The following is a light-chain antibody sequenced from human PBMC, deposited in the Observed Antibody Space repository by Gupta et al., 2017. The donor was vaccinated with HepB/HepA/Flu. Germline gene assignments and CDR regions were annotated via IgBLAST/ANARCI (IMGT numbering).Light chain of an antibody. CDR2: DAS. V-gene: IGKV3-11*01. Sequence: DIVLTQSPVTLSLSPGESATLSCRASQNILWFLSWYQKKPDQAPRLLIYDASNRAPGVPARCSGSGSGTDFTLTISRLEPDDFAFYYCQHRSHWSLTFGGGTKVEI. J-gene: IGKJ4*01. CDR1: QNILWF. CDR3: QHRSHWSLT.